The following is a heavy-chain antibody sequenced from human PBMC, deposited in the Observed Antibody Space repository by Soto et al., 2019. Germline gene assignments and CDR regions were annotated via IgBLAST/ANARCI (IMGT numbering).Heavy chain of an antibody. CDR2: IRQDGSEK. V-gene: IGHV3-7*04. CDR1: GFTFSSNW. D-gene: IGHD2-15*01. CDR3: AREIVEARGASYFDY. Sequence: EVQLVESGGNLVQPGGSPRLSCVGSGFTFSSNWMTWVRQAPGKGLEWVGNIRQDGSEKNYVDSVKGRFTISRDNAKNSLYLQMNSLRAEDTAVYYCAREIVEARGASYFDYWGPGTLVTVSS. J-gene: IGHJ4*02.